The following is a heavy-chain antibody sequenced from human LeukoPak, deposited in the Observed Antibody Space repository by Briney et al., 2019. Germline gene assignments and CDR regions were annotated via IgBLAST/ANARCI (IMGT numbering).Heavy chain of an antibody. CDR1: GGSFSGYY. Sequence: SETLSLTCAVYGGSFSGYYWSWIRQPPGKGLEWIGEINHSGSTNYNPSLKSRVTISVDTSKNQFSLKLSSVTAADTAVYYCASPPQAYYYESSGYSRTEYFQHWGEGTLVTVSS. V-gene: IGHV4-34*01. D-gene: IGHD3-22*01. J-gene: IGHJ1*01. CDR3: ASPPQAYYYESSGYSRTEYFQH. CDR2: INHSGST.